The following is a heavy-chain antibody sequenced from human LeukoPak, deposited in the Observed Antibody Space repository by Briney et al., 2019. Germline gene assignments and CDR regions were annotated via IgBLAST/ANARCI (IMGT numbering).Heavy chain of an antibody. CDR1: GFTFSSSA. CDR2: INQDGSDK. V-gene: IGHV3-7*01. J-gene: IGHJ4*02. CDR3: VGGDY. Sequence: GGSLRLSCAASGFTFSSSAMSWVRQAPGKGLECVANINQDGSDKYYVDSVKGRITISRDNTKNSLYLQMNSLRAEDTAVYYCVGGDYWGQGTLVTVSS.